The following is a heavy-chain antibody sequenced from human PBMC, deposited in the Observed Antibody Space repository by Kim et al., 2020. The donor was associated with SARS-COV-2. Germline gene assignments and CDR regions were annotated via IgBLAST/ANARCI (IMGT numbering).Heavy chain of an antibody. CDR3: AAEPYVNSCCWFDP. Sequence: SVKVSCKTSGFTFSTSAIQWVRQTRGQRLEWVGWIVVGSGNTKYAQNLQERVTISRDMSTSTAYMELSSLRSEDTAVYYCAAEPYVNSCCWFDPWGQGT. D-gene: IGHD2-2*01. J-gene: IGHJ5*02. CDR1: GFTFSTSA. V-gene: IGHV1-58*02. CDR2: IVVGSGNT.